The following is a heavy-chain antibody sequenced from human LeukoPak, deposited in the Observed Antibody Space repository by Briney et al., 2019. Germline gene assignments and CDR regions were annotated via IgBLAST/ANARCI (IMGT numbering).Heavy chain of an antibody. D-gene: IGHD6-13*01. CDR2: IFYNGGS. CDR1: GDSIGSGGYY. J-gene: IGHJ1*01. V-gene: IGHV4-31*03. Sequence: SQTLSLTCTVSGDSIGSGGYYWTWIRQHPGRGLEWIGHIFYNGGSYYSPSLKGRVSIAVDASRTQFSLRLTSVTAADTAVYYCARSSSHVTHWGQGTLVTVSS. CDR3: ARSSSHVTH.